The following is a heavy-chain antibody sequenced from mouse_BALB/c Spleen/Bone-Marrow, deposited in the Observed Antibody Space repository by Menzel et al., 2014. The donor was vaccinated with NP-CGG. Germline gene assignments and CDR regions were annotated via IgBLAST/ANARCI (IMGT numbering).Heavy chain of an antibody. Sequence: QLQQSGGGLVQPGESLKLSCESNEYEFPSHDMSWVRKTPEKRLELVAAINSDGGSTFYPDTMERRFIISRDNTKKXLYLQMSSLRSEDTALYYCARQGDYGSSWFAYWGQGTLVTVSA. CDR3: ARQGDYGSSWFAY. CDR2: INSDGGST. J-gene: IGHJ3*01. CDR1: EYEFPSHD. D-gene: IGHD1-1*01. V-gene: IGHV5-2*01.